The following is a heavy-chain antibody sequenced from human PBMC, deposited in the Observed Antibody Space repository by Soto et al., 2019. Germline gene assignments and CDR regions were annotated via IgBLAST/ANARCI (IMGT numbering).Heavy chain of an antibody. CDR1: GFTFGPFW. J-gene: IGHJ6*02. CDR2: INSDGSTI. D-gene: IGHD3-22*01. Sequence: GGSLRLSCAASGFTFGPFWMHWVRQAPGKGLVWLSHINSDGSTIVYADSVKGRFTISRDNAKNKLYLQMNSLRGEDTAMYYCAKPRTTAITLLPFGLDGWGQGTTVTVSS. CDR3: AKPRTTAITLLPFGLDG. V-gene: IGHV3-74*01.